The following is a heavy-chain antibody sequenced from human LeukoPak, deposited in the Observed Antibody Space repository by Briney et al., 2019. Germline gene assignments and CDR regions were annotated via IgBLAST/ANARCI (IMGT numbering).Heavy chain of an antibody. V-gene: IGHV1-3*01. Sequence: ASVKVSCKASGYTFTGYYMHWVRQAPGQGLEWMGWINAGNGNTKYSQKFQGRVTITRDTSASTAYMELSSLRSEDTAVYYCARDRVVTMVRGAIDYWGQGTLVTVSS. D-gene: IGHD3-10*01. CDR2: INAGNGNT. CDR1: GYTFTGYY. J-gene: IGHJ4*02. CDR3: ARDRVVTMVRGAIDY.